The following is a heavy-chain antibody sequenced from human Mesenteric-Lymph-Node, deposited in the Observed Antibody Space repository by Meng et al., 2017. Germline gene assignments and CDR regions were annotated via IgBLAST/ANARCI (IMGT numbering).Heavy chain of an antibody. CDR2: IFSSGFI. CDR3: AREGHGKSSDY. D-gene: IGHD1-26*01. J-gene: IGHJ4*02. CDR1: GGSISSSSYS. Sequence: SETLSLTCTVSGGSISSSSYSWGWIRQSPGKGLEWIGTIFSSGFIYYNPSLMSRVTISVDPSKNQFSLRLISVTAADTALYYCAREGHGKSSDYWAQGTLVTVSS. V-gene: IGHV4-39*07.